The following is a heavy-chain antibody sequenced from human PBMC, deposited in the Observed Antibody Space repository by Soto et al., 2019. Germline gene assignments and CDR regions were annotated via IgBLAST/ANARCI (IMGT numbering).Heavy chain of an antibody. CDR3: ARARRRTYSRGWYSYYYGMDV. Sequence: PSETLCLTCTVTGDSISSRSYYWGWIRQPPGKGLEWIGSIYYSGSTYNNPSLRCRVSMSIDTSKNQFSLKLSSVTAADTAVYYCARARRRTYSRGWYSYYYGMDVWRQGTTVTVSS. D-gene: IGHD6-19*01. J-gene: IGHJ6*02. CDR2: IYYSGST. V-gene: IGHV4-39*01. CDR1: GDSISSRSYY.